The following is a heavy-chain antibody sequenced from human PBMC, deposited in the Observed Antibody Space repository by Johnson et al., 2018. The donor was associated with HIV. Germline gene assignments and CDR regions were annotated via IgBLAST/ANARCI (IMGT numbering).Heavy chain of an antibody. CDR2: ISSSGSTI. V-gene: IGHV3-11*04. CDR3: ARVDRGEMATAPLDAFDI. CDR1: GFTFSDYY. D-gene: IGHD5-24*01. J-gene: IGHJ3*02. Sequence: VQLVESGGGLVKPGGSLRLSCAASGFTFSDYYMSWIRQAPGKGLEWVSYISSSGSTIYYADSVKGRFTISRDNAKNSLYLQMNSLRAEDTAVYYCARVDRGEMATAPLDAFDIWGQGTMVTVSS.